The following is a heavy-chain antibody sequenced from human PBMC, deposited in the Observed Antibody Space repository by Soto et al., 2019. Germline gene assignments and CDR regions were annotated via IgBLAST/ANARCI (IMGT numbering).Heavy chain of an antibody. CDR3: PRVVGNGTNTPDL. CDR2: IYHSGST. CDR1: GGSVSSGGYS. V-gene: IGHV4-30-2*01. Sequence: PSETLSLTCSVSGGSVSSGGYSWSWIRQPPGKGLEWIGYIYHSGSTYYNPSLKSRVTISVDRSKNQFSLNMSSVTAADTAVYYCPRVVGNGTNTPDLWGQGTLVTVSS. D-gene: IGHD2-21*01. J-gene: IGHJ5*02.